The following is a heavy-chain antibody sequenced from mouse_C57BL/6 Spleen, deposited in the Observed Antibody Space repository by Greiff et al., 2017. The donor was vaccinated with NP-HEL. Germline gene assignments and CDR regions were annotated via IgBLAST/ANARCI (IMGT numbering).Heavy chain of an antibody. Sequence: QVQLQQSGAELARPGASVKLSCKASGYTFPSYGLSWVKQRTGQGLEWIGEIYPRSGNTYYNEKFKGKATLTADKSSSTAYMELRSLTSEDSAVYFCARGVLREAMDYWGQGTSVTVSS. D-gene: IGHD1-1*01. CDR1: GYTFPSYG. J-gene: IGHJ4*01. V-gene: IGHV1-81*01. CDR2: IYPRSGNT. CDR3: ARGVLREAMDY.